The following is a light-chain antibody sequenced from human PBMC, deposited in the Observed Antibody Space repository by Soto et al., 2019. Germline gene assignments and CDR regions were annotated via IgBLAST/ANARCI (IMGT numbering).Light chain of an antibody. CDR3: QQYRTSPWT. CDR2: GAS. CDR1: QSVSRNF. Sequence: EIVLTHSPGTLSLCPGEITTLSCRASQSVSRNFLAWYQQKPGQAPRLLIYGASSRASGIPDRLSGSGSGTDFTLTISRLEPEDFAVYYRQQYRTSPWTFGQGTKVDIK. V-gene: IGKV3-20*01. J-gene: IGKJ1*01.